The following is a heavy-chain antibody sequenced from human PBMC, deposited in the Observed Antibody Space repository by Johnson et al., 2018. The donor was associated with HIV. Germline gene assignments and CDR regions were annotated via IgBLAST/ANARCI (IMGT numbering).Heavy chain of an antibody. J-gene: IGHJ3*02. CDR1: SFTFSSYG. V-gene: IGHV3-30*03. D-gene: IGHD1-26*01. Sequence: QMLLVESGGGVVQPGRSLRLSCVSSSFTFSSYGIHWVRPAPGKVLVWVAIISYDGSINYYAASVKCRFTISRDNSKNTLYLQMNSLRAEDTALYYCARYSESYPLSAFDIWGQGTMVTVSS. CDR3: ARYSESYPLSAFDI. CDR2: ISYDGSIN.